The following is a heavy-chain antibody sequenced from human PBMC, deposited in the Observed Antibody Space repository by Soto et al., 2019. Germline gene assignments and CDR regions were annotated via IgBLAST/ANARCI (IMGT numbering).Heavy chain of an antibody. D-gene: IGHD3-10*01. V-gene: IGHV3-23*01. Sequence: PGGSLRLSCAASGFPLRNYAMSWVRQAPGKGLEWVSTISGSGKATYYADSVKGRFTISRDDSKNTVYLQMNSMRAEDAASYYCVNQYYYGTGFYYYMDVWGKGTTVTVSS. CDR1: GFPLRNYA. CDR3: VNQYYYGTGFYYYMDV. J-gene: IGHJ6*03. CDR2: ISGSGKAT.